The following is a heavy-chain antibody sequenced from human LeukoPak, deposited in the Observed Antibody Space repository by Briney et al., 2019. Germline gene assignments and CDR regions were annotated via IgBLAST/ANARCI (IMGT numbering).Heavy chain of an antibody. J-gene: IGHJ4*02. V-gene: IGHV3-9*01. CDR3: ARVAMIVAKPYDN. Sequence: SLRLSCAVSGFTLDKYAMHWVRQGPGRGLEWVAGFSLDTDRIDYVDSVKGRFTISRDSAKNALYLQMNSLRAEDTAVYYCARVAMIVAKPYDNWGQGTLVTVSS. CDR1: GFTLDKYA. CDR2: FSLDTDRI. D-gene: IGHD3-22*01.